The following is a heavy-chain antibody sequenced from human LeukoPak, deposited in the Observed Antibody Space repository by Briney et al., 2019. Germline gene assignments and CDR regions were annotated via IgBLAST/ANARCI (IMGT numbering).Heavy chain of an antibody. CDR3: ARVRLEYSSSPPYYYYYMDV. Sequence: SETLSLTCTVSGGPLSSYYWSWIRPPPGKGLEWIGYIYYSGSTNYNPSLKSRVIISVDTSKNQSSLKLSSVTAADTAVYYCARVRLEYSSSPPYYYYYMDVWGKGTTVTVSS. CDR2: IYYSGST. J-gene: IGHJ6*03. CDR1: GGPLSSYY. V-gene: IGHV4-59*01. D-gene: IGHD6-6*01.